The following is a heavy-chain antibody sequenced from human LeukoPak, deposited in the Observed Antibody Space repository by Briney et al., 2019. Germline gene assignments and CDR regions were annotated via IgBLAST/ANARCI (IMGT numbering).Heavy chain of an antibody. D-gene: IGHD3-16*02. CDR2: MNQSGST. J-gene: IGHJ5*02. V-gene: IGHV4-34*01. CDR3: ARFRDYVWGSYRDYNWFDP. CDR1: GGSFSDYY. Sequence: SETLSLTCAVHGGSFSDYYWSWIRQSPGQGPEWIGEMNQSGSTNYNPSLNSRVTISVDTSKNQFSLKLSSVTAADVAVDYSARFRDYVWGSYRDYNWFDPWGQGTLVTVSS.